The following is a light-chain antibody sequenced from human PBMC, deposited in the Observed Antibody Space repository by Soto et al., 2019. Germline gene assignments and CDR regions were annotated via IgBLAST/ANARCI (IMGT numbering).Light chain of an antibody. CDR3: RQYNNWPYT. CDR2: GSS. V-gene: IGKV3-15*01. Sequence: EIVMTQSPATLYVSPGERATLSCRASQSVSSNLAWYQEKPGQAPRLLIYGSSTRSVGIPARFSGSGSGTEFTLTIRSLQSEDFAVYYCRQYNNWPYTFGQGTKLEIK. J-gene: IGKJ2*01. CDR1: QSVSSN.